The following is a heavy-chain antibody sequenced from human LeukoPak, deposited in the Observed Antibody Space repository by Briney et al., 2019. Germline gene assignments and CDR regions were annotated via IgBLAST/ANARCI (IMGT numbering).Heavy chain of an antibody. J-gene: IGHJ5*02. V-gene: IGHV6-1*01. Sequence: PSETLSLTCTLSGGSMSSYYWNWIRQSPSRGLEWLGRTYYRSKWYNDYAVSVKSRITINPDTSKNQFSLQLNSVTPEDTAVYYCAGSTEDLVRGGGFDPWGQGTLVTVSS. D-gene: IGHD3-10*01. CDR1: GGSMSSYY. CDR2: TYYRSKWYN. CDR3: AGSTEDLVRGGGFDP.